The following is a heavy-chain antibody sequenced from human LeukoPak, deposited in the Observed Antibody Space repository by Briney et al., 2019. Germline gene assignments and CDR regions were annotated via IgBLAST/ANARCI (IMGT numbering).Heavy chain of an antibody. J-gene: IGHJ4*02. Sequence: GGSLRLSCAASGFTFSSYTMNWVRQAPGKGLEWVTYISPSSSSIKSADSVKGRFTISRDNAKNSLYLQMNSLRDEDTAVYYCARGGGYKLDYWGQGTLVTVSS. CDR3: ARGGGYKLDY. V-gene: IGHV3-48*02. D-gene: IGHD5-24*01. CDR1: GFTFSSYT. CDR2: ISPSSSSI.